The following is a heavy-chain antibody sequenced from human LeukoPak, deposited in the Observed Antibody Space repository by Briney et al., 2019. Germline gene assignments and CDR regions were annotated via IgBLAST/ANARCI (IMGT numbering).Heavy chain of an antibody. Sequence: PSETLSLTCTVSGGSISSSSYYWSWIRQPPGKGLEWIGEINHSGSTNYNPSLKSRVTISVDTSKNQFSLKLSSVTAADTAVYYCARAARLDVCYFDYWGQGTLVTVSS. CDR1: GGSISSSSYY. D-gene: IGHD6-6*01. J-gene: IGHJ4*02. V-gene: IGHV4-39*07. CDR3: ARAARLDVCYFDY. CDR2: INHSGST.